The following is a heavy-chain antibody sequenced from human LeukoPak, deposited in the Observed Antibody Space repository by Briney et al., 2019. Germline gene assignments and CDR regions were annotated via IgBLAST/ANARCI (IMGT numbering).Heavy chain of an antibody. V-gene: IGHV3-23*01. J-gene: IGHJ3*01. CDR3: AKPDVLESRTSRYAFHR. D-gene: IGHD2-2*01. CDR2: ISASGVYT. CDR1: RFISSKYA. Sequence: GGSLSLSCAASRFISSKYAMGCVCQAPGKGLEWVSGISASGVYTYYADSVKGRFTVSRDNYKSTLYLQIDSLRADDTAVYYCAKPDVLESRTSRYAFHRLGQRKIGTVSS.